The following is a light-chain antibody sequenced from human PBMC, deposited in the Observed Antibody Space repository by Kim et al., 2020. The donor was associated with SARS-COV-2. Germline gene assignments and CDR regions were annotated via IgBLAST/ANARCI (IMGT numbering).Light chain of an antibody. V-gene: IGLV3-19*01. CDR3: TSRDRSGHHCV. Sequence: SSELTQDPAVSVALGQTVRITCQGDSIRSYYASWYQQKPGQAPVLVIYGKNNRPSGIPDRFSCSSSGNTASLTLTGAQAEAEADYSLTSRDRSGHHCVFG. CDR2: GKN. CDR1: SIRSYY. J-gene: IGLJ3*02.